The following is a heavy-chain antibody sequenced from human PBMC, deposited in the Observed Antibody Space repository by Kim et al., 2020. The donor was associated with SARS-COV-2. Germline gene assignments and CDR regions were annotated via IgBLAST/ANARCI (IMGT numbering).Heavy chain of an antibody. D-gene: IGHD2-15*01. CDR3: ARVGQYCSGGSCRHFIDY. CDR1: GGSFSGYY. Sequence: SETLSLTCAVYGGSFSGYYWSWIRQPPGKWLEWIGEINHSGSTNYNPSLKSRVTISVDTSKNQFSLKLSSVTAADTAVYYCARVGQYCSGGSCRHFIDYWGQGTLVTVSS. J-gene: IGHJ4*02. V-gene: IGHV4-34*01. CDR2: INHSGST.